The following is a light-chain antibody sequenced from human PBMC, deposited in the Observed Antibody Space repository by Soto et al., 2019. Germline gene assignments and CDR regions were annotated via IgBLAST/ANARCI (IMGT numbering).Light chain of an antibody. CDR2: AAS. CDR3: QNYNTVPIT. Sequence: DIQMTQSRSSLSASVEDRVTFTCRASQVISNYVAWYQQKPGKVPKLLIYAASTLHSGVPSRFRGSGSGTDFTLTINRLQPEDVATYYCQNYNTVPITFGQGSRLEIK. CDR1: QVISNY. V-gene: IGKV1-27*01. J-gene: IGKJ5*01.